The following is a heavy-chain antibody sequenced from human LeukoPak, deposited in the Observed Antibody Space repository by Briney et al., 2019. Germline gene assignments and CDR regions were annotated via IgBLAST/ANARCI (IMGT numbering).Heavy chain of an antibody. V-gene: IGHV3-7*03. J-gene: IGHJ4*02. CDR1: GFTFSSYW. Sequence: GGSLRLSCAASGFTFSSYWKSWVRQAPGKGLEWVANIKQDGSEKYYVDSVKGRFTISRDNAKSSLYLQMNSLRAEDTAVYYCARELGIAAAGTTGFDYWGQGTLVTVSS. CDR2: IKQDGSEK. D-gene: IGHD6-13*01. CDR3: ARELGIAAAGTTGFDY.